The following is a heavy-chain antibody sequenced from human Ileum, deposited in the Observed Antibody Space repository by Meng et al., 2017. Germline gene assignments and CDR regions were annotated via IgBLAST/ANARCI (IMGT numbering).Heavy chain of an antibody. Sequence: QVQLQESCPGLVKPSETLSLTCTVSGGSIRSTSNYWDWVRQSPGTRLEWIGSIYYSGATYYNPSLKSRVTMSVDTTKNQFSLRLSSVTAADTAVYFCARRVHDGRHYHYFDYWGQGALVTVSS. J-gene: IGHJ4*02. CDR2: IYYSGAT. CDR3: ARRVHDGRHYHYFDY. V-gene: IGHV4-39*01. D-gene: IGHD3-16*01. CDR1: GGSIRSTSNY.